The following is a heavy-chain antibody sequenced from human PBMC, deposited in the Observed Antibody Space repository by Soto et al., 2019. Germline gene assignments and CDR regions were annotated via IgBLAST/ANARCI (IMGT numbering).Heavy chain of an antibody. CDR1: GFTFSSYA. J-gene: IGHJ6*02. CDR3: TRKRFGMDV. Sequence: GGSLRLSCAASGFTFSSYAMHWVRQAPGKGLEWVAVISYDGSNKYYADSVKGRFTISRDNSKNTLYLQMNNLRAEDTAVYFCTRKRFGMDVWGQGTTVTVSS. CDR2: ISYDGSNK. V-gene: IGHV3-30-3*01.